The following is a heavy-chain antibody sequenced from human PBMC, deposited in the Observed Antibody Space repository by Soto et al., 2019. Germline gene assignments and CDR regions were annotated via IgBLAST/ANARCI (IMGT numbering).Heavy chain of an antibody. V-gene: IGHV2-5*02. CDR2: IYWDDDK. CDR1: GFSLSTTEEG. Sequence: QITLKESGPTLVKPTQTLTLTCTLSGFSLSTTEEGVGWIRQPPGKAPEWLALIYWDDDKRYSPSLKTRLTITKDTSKNQVVLTVTNVDPVDTAPYYCAHGSCFGADCYPNPYFDFWGQGILVTVSS. D-gene: IGHD2-21*02. J-gene: IGHJ4*02. CDR3: AHGSCFGADCYPNPYFDF.